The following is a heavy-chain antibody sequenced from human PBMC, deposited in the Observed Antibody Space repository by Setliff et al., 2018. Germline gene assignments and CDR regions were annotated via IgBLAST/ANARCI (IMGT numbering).Heavy chain of an antibody. V-gene: IGHV1-18*01. J-gene: IGHJ4*02. CDR3: ARINFYVSSGYYYAPEL. Sequence: ASVKVSCKASGYTFTSYGFSWVRQAPGQGLEWMGWINNYSFKTTYPQRFLDRVTVTTDTSATTAYMELRSLRADDTAVYYCARINFYVSSGYYYAPELWGQGTTVTVSS. CDR2: INNYSFKT. D-gene: IGHD3-22*01. CDR1: GYTFTSYG.